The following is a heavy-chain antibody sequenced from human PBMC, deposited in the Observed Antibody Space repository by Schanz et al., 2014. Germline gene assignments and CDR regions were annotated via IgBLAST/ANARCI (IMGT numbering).Heavy chain of an antibody. CDR1: GFTFHTYD. CDR2: ISHDGHRD. Sequence: VQLVESGGGLVQPGGSLRLSCAASGFTFHTYDMHWVRQAPGKGLEWVAQISHDGHRDFYADSVKGRFTVSRDNNWKTLSLQMNSLRAEDTAVYYCAKDVRPVANTVHFYYMDVWGQGTTVTVSS. CDR3: AKDVRPVANTVHFYYMDV. J-gene: IGHJ6*02. D-gene: IGHD6-19*01. V-gene: IGHV3-30-3*01.